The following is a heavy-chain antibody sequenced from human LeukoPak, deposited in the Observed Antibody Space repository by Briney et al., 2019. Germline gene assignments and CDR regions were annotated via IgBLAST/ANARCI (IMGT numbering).Heavy chain of an antibody. CDR2: IYYSGST. CDR3: ARDATIAAAGPGYFDY. D-gene: IGHD6-13*01. J-gene: IGHJ4*02. CDR1: GGSISSGGYY. V-gene: IGHV4-31*03. Sequence: SQTLSLTCTVSGGSISSGGYYWSWIRQHPGKGLEWIGYIYYSGSTYYNPSLKSRVTISVDTSKNQFSLKLSSVTAADTAVYYCARDATIAAAGPGYFDYWGQGILVTVSS.